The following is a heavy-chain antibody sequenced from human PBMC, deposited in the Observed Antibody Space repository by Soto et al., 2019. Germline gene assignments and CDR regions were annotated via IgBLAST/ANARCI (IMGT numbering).Heavy chain of an antibody. Sequence: QVQLVQSGAEVKKPGASVKVSCKASGYTFTSYDINWVRQATGQGLEWMGWMNPNSGNTGYAQKFQGRVTMTRNTSISTTYMEMSSLRSEDTAVYYCAREIGCSGDSCYFFDYWGQGTLVTVSS. CDR2: MNPNSGNT. V-gene: IGHV1-8*01. J-gene: IGHJ4*02. D-gene: IGHD2-15*01. CDR1: GYTFTSYD. CDR3: AREIGCSGDSCYFFDY.